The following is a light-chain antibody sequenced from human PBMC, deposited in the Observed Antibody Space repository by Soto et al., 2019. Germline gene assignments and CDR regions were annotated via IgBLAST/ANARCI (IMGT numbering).Light chain of an antibody. CDR1: QSIRSW. Sequence: DIQMTQSPSTLSASVGDRVTITCRASQSIRSWLAWYQQKPGKAPKLLIYDASSLESGVPSRFSGSGSGTEFTLTISSLQPDDFATYYCQQFNSLFGQGTRLEIK. J-gene: IGKJ5*01. V-gene: IGKV1-5*01. CDR2: DAS. CDR3: QQFNSL.